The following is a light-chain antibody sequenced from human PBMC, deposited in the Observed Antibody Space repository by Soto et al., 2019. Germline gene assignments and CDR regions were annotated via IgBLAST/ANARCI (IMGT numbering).Light chain of an antibody. CDR2: AAS. CDR1: ESVSDW. CDR3: QRHNTYPRK. Sequence: DIQMTQSPITLSATVGDRVTITCRASESVSDWFAWYHHKPGKAPKLLIYAASSLESGVPSRFSGGGTGTEFTLTISSLQPDDSATYYCQRHNTYPRKFGQGTKVDIK. J-gene: IGKJ1*01. V-gene: IGKV1-5*01.